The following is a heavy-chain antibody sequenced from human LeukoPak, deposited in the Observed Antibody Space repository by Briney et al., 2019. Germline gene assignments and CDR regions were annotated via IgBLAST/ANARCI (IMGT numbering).Heavy chain of an antibody. CDR1: GYTFTSYG. CDR2: ISAYNGNT. J-gene: IGHJ3*02. V-gene: IGHV1-18*01. D-gene: IGHD3-22*01. CDR3: ARDWGVRWSSGSSPDTFDI. Sequence: GASVKVSCKASGYTFTSYGISWVRQAPGQGLEWMGWISAYNGNTNYAQKLQGRVTMTTDTSTSTAYMELRSLRSDDTAVYYCARDWGVRWSSGSSPDTFDIWGQGTMVTVSS.